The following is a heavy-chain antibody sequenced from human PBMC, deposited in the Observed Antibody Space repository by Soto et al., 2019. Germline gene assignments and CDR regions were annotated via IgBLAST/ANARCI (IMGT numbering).Heavy chain of an antibody. D-gene: IGHD1-1*01. Sequence: GGSLRLSCAASGFTFSSYWMSWVRQAPGKGLEWVANIKQDGSEKYYVDSVKGRFTISRDNAKNSLYLQMNSLRAEDTAVYYCARGPGWNNYYGMDVWGQGTTVTVSS. CDR1: GFTFSSYW. J-gene: IGHJ6*02. V-gene: IGHV3-7*03. CDR3: ARGPGWNNYYGMDV. CDR2: IKQDGSEK.